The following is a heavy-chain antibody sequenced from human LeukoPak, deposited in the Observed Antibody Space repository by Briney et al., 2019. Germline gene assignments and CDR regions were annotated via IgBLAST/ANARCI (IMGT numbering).Heavy chain of an antibody. J-gene: IGHJ4*02. Sequence: PSETLSLTCTVSGGSISSSSYYWGWIRQPPGKGLEWIGSIYYSGSTYYNPSLKSRVTISVDTSKNQFSLKLSSVTAADTAAYYCASIQLWTYYFDYWGQGTLVTVSS. CDR2: IYYSGST. V-gene: IGHV4-39*01. CDR3: ASIQLWTYYFDY. D-gene: IGHD5-18*01. CDR1: GGSISSSSYY.